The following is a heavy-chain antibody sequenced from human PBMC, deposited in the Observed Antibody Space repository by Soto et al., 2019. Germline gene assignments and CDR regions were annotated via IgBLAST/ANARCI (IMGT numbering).Heavy chain of an antibody. D-gene: IGHD4-4*01. V-gene: IGHV3-49*03. CDR2: IRSKASGGTT. CDR3: TRGHTVIPY. CDR1: GFTFGDSA. Sequence: GGSLRLSCTASGFTFGDSAMSWFRQAPGKGLEWVGFIRSKASGGTTEHAASVKGRFTISRDDSKSIVYLQMNSLEIVDTAVYYCTRGHTVIPYWGQGTLVTVSS. J-gene: IGHJ4*02.